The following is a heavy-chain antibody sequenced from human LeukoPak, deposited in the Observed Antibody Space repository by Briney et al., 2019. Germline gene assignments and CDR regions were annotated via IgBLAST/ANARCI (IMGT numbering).Heavy chain of an antibody. CDR3: ARDPRAYSSGWYDYYYYGMDV. CDR2: ISSSSSYI. CDR1: GFTFSSYS. D-gene: IGHD6-19*01. J-gene: IGHJ6*04. V-gene: IGHV3-21*01. Sequence: PGGSLRLSCAASGFTFSSYSMNWVRQAPGKGLEWVSSISSSSSYIYYADSVKGRFTISRDNAKNSLYPQMNSLRAEDTAVYYCARDPRAYSSGWYDYYYYGMDVWGKGTTVTVSS.